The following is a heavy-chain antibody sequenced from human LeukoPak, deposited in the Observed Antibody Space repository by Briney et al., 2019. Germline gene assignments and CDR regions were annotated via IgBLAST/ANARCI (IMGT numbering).Heavy chain of an antibody. D-gene: IGHD3-10*01. CDR2: IYYSGST. CDR1: GGSISSSSYY. J-gene: IGHJ4*02. Sequence: SETLSLTCTVSGGSISSSSYYWSWIRQPPGKGLEWIGYIYYSGSTNYNPSLKSRVTISVDTSKNQFSLKLSSVAAADTAVYYCARVLWFGELPPEYYFDYWGQGTLVTVSS. CDR3: ARVLWFGELPPEYYFDY. V-gene: IGHV4-61*01.